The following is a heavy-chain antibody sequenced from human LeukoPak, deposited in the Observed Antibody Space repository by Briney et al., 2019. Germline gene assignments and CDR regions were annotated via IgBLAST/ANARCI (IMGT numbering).Heavy chain of an antibody. J-gene: IGHJ4*02. V-gene: IGHV3-23*01. Sequence: GGSLRLSCTTSGFNFRAYWMAWVRQAPGKGLEWVSAISGSGGSTYYADSVKGRFTISRDNSKNTLYLQMNSLRAEDTAVYYCAKDPPYSSSWYYFDYWGQGTLVTVSS. D-gene: IGHD6-13*01. CDR3: AKDPPYSSSWYYFDY. CDR2: ISGSGGST. CDR1: GFNFRAYW.